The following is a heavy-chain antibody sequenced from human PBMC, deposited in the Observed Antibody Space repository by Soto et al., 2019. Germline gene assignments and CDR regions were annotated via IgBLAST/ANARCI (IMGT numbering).Heavy chain of an antibody. J-gene: IGHJ3*02. Sequence: PCVSRRLSLSAAGFIFSPYVIHWVRQDPGKGLEWEALIRNDGSDKYYAESGTGRFTISRDNSRNTVYLHMNSLRAEDTALYFFARAPQMVTFDTWGEGTMVTVSS. V-gene: IGHV3-33*01. CDR1: GFIFSPYV. D-gene: IGHD2-8*01. CDR3: ARAPQMVTFDT. CDR2: IRNDGSDK.